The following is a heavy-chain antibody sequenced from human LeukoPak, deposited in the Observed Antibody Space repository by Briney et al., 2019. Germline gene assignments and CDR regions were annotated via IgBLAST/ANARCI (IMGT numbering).Heavy chain of an antibody. CDR1: GFVFHDYN. V-gene: IGHV3-21*06. J-gene: IGHJ4*02. CDR2: ITSSSRYT. D-gene: IGHD3-22*01. Sequence: GGSLRLSCAASGFVFHDYNMNWVRQAPRRGVEWVSSITSSSRYTFYADSVKGRFTISRDNTRNSLFLQMDSLTSEDTAVYFCARDADFYDNRGHQITQYYYDHWGQGTLVTVSS. CDR3: ARDADFYDNRGHQITQYYYDH.